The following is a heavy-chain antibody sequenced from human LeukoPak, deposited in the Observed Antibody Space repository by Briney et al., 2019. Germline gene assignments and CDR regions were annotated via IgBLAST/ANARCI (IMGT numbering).Heavy chain of an antibody. J-gene: IGHJ4*02. CDR1: GFTFSSYW. CDR3: AKGSGSGGSGSYHLLDY. D-gene: IGHD3-10*01. V-gene: IGHV3-7*01. CDR2: IKQDGSEK. Sequence: GGSLRLSCAASGFTFSSYWMSWVRQAPGKGLEWVANIKQDGSEKYYVDSVKGRFTISRDNAKNSLYLQMNSLRAEDTAVYYCAKGSGSGGSGSYHLLDYWGQGTLVTVSS.